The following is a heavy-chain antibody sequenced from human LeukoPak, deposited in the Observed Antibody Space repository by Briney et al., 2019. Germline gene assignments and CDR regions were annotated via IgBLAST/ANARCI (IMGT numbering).Heavy chain of an antibody. CDR3: ARVFYYCTNGVCYSAYYFDY. CDR1: GYTFTGYY. CDR2: INPNSGGT. V-gene: IGHV1-2*02. J-gene: IGHJ4*02. Sequence: ASVKVSCKVSGYTFTGYYMHWERQAPGHGLEWMGWINPNSGGTHYAHKFQGRVTMTRDTAISTAYMEPSRLRSDDTAVYYCARVFYYCTNGVCYSAYYFDYWGQGTLVTVSS. D-gene: IGHD2-8*01.